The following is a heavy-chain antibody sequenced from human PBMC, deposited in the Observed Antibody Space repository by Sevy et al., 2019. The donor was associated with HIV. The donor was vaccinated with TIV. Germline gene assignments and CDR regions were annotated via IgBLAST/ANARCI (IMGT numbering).Heavy chain of an antibody. CDR3: AQENFGRFDS. V-gene: IGHV3-7*01. CDR2: IKPDGSDK. D-gene: IGHD1-26*01. Sequence: GGSLRLSCAASGFSFSAYWMNWVRQAPGKGLEWVANIKPDGSDKHYVDSAEGRFTIDTDNAKNSLYLQMNSMRVEDTAMYYCAQENFGRFDSWGQGTLVTVSS. J-gene: IGHJ4*02. CDR1: GFSFSAYW.